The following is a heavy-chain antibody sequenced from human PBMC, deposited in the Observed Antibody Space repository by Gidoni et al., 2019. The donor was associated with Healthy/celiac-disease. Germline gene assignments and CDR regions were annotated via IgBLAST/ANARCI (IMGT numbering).Heavy chain of an antibody. CDR2: ISSSSSTI. Sequence: EVQLVESGGGLVQPGGALRLSCAASGFTFSSYSMNWVRQAPGKGLEWVSYISSSSSTIYYADYVKGRLTIYRDNAKNSLYLQMNSLRAEDTAVYYCARVGDNYDFWSGYSYYYYYYGMDVWGQGTTVTVSS. J-gene: IGHJ6*02. CDR3: ARVGDNYDFWSGYSYYYYYYGMDV. D-gene: IGHD3-3*01. CDR1: GFTFSSYS. V-gene: IGHV3-48*01.